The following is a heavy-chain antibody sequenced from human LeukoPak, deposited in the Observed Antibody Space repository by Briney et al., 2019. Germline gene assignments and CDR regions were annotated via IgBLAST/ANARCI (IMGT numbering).Heavy chain of an antibody. CDR2: IDRSGGST. CDR1: GCSFSSYA. V-gene: IGHV3-23*01. Sequence: GGSLRLSCAVSGCSFSSYAMNWVRQAPGKGLEWVSHIDRSGGSTYYADSVQGRFTTSRDNSMNTLYLQMNGLRAEDTAIYYCAKTISAPNIHYFDYWGQGALVTVSS. J-gene: IGHJ4*02. CDR3: AKTISAPNIHYFDY. D-gene: IGHD6-6*01.